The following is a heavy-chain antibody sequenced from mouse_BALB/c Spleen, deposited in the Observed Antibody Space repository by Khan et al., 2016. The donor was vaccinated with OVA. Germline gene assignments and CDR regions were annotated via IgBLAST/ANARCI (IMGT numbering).Heavy chain of an antibody. V-gene: IGHV1-63*02. Sequence: QVQLQQSGTELARPGTSVKMSCKAAGYTFSNYWIGWVKQRPGHGLEWIGDIYPGGGYTNYNEHFKGKATLTADTSSSTAYMQLSSLASEASAIYYCASRRAAQDTWDYFDYWGQGTTLTVSS. CDR3: ASRRAAQDTWDYFDY. CDR1: GYTFSNYW. D-gene: IGHD3-2*02. CDR2: IYPGGGYT. J-gene: IGHJ2*01.